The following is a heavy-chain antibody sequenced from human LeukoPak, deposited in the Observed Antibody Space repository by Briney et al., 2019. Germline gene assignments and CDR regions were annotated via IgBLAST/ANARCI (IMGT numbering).Heavy chain of an antibody. CDR3: ARVGYYDSKELGAFDI. Sequence: GASVKVSCKASGYTFTSYGISWVRQAPGQGLEWMGWISAYNGNTNYAQKLQGRVTMTTDTSTSTAYMELRSLRSDDTAVYYCARVGYYDSKELGAFDIWGQGTMVTVSS. CDR1: GYTFTSYG. CDR2: ISAYNGNT. V-gene: IGHV1-18*01. J-gene: IGHJ3*02. D-gene: IGHD3-22*01.